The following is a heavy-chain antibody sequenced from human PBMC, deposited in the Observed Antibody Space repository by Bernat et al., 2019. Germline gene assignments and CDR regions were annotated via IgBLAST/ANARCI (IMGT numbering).Heavy chain of an antibody. CDR2: INSDDSST. D-gene: IGHD3-10*01. CDR1: GFTFSNYW. CDR3: ASGYYGSGGNEY. Sequence: EVQLVESGGGLVQPGGSLRLSCAASGFTFSNYWMHWVRQAPGKGLVWVSRINSDDSSTSYADSVKGRFTISRDNGKNTLYLQMNSLRAEDTAVYYCASGYYGSGGNEYWGQGTLVTVSS. J-gene: IGHJ4*02. V-gene: IGHV3-74*01.